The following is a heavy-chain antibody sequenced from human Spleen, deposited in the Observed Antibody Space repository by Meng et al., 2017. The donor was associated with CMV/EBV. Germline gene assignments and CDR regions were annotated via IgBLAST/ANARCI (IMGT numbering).Heavy chain of an antibody. D-gene: IGHD3-22*01. Sequence: ASVKVSCKASGYTFNTYGITWVRQAPGQGLEWMGWSSPYKGNTNYAQKFQGRVTMTTDTSTSTAYMELRSLRSDDTAVYYCARDLPTYNYDTSAFPFDYWGQGTLVTVSS. CDR3: ARDLPTYNYDTSAFPFDY. V-gene: IGHV1-18*01. CDR2: SSPYKGNT. CDR1: GYTFNTYG. J-gene: IGHJ4*02.